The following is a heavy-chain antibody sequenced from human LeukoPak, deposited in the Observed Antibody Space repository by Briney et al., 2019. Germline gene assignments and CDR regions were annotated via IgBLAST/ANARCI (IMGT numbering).Heavy chain of an antibody. CDR2: ISYDGSNK. D-gene: IGHD2-2*01. CDR1: GFTFSSYG. CDR3: AKPGYCSSTSCYLDAFDI. V-gene: IGHV3-30*18. J-gene: IGHJ3*02. Sequence: PGRSLRLSCAASGFTFSSYGMHWVRQAPGKGLEWVAVISYDGSNKYYADSVKGRFTISRDNSKNTLYLQMNSLRAEDTAVYYCAKPGYCSSTSCYLDAFDIWGQGTMVTVSS.